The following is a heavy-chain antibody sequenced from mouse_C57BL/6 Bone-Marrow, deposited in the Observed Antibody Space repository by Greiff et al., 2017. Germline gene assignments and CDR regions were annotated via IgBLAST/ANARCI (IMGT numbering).Heavy chain of an antibody. D-gene: IGHD2-3*01. V-gene: IGHV1-55*01. J-gene: IGHJ2*01. CDR2: IYPGSGST. CDR3: ARVDDGYGYFDY. Sequence: QVQLKQPGAELVKPGASVKMSCKASGYTFTSYWITWVKQRPGQGLEWIGDIYPGSGSTNYNEKFKSKATLTVDTSSSTAYMQLSSLTSEDSAVYYCARVDDGYGYFDYGGQGTTLTVSS. CDR1: GYTFTSYW.